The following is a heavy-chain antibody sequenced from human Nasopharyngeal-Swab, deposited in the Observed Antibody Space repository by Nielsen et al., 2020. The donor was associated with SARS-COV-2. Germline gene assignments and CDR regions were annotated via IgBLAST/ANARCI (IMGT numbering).Heavy chain of an antibody. Sequence: GESLKISCAASGFTFSSHSMNWVRQAPGKGLEWVSSISSSSSYIYYADSVKGRFTISRDNAKNSLYLQMNSLRAEDTAVYYCARDLFYYDFWSGYRPDYYYYGMDVWGQGTTVTISS. CDR3: ARDLFYYDFWSGYRPDYYYYGMDV. CDR1: GFTFSSHS. V-gene: IGHV3-21*01. CDR2: ISSSSSYI. D-gene: IGHD3-3*01. J-gene: IGHJ6*02.